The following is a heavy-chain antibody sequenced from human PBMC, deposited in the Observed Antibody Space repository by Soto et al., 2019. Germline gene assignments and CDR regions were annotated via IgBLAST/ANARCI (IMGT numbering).Heavy chain of an antibody. CDR3: ATSYTGYLDN. D-gene: IGHD3-9*01. V-gene: IGHV4-31*03. Sequence: TLSLTCSVSGGSMSSGAYYWNWIRQHPGKGLEWIAYIYYSGNTYYNPSLRSRITISVDTSKNQFSLKLASVTDADTAVYYCATSYTGYLDNWGQGILVT. CDR1: GGSMSSGAYY. J-gene: IGHJ4*02. CDR2: IYYSGNT.